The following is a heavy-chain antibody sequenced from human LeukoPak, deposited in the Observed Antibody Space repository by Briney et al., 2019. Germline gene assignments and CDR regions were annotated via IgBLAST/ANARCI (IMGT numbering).Heavy chain of an antibody. Sequence: SETLSLTCTVSGGSISSSSYSWGWIRQPPGKGLEWIGNIYYSGSTYYNPSLKSRVTISVDTSKNQFSLKLSSVTAADTAVYYCARSVSYYYMDVWGKGTTVTISS. CDR1: GGSISSSSYS. CDR3: ARSVSYYYMDV. CDR2: IYYSGST. V-gene: IGHV4-39*07. J-gene: IGHJ6*03.